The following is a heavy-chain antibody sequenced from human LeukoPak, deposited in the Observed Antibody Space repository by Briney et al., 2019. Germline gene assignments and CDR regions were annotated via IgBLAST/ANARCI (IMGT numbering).Heavy chain of an antibody. CDR1: GGSISSGGYY. Sequence: PSQTLSLTCTVSGGSISSGGYYWSWIRQQPGKGLEWIGYIYYSGSTYYNPSLKSRVTISVDMSKNQFSLKLSSVTAADTAVYYCARFNYYDSSGYVDYWGQGTLVTVSS. V-gene: IGHV4-31*03. J-gene: IGHJ4*02. CDR2: IYYSGST. CDR3: ARFNYYDSSGYVDY. D-gene: IGHD3-22*01.